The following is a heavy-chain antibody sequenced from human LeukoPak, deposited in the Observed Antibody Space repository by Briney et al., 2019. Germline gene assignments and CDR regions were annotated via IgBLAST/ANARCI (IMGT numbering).Heavy chain of an antibody. CDR1: GFTFSRYW. CDR2: IKHDGSET. Sequence: GGSLRLSCAASGFTFSRYWMSWVRQAPGKGLECVANIKHDGSETFYVDSVKGRFTISRGNAKNSLYVQMNSLRAEDTAVYYCARGDDYGDYKHDYFDYWGQGTLVTVSS. D-gene: IGHD4-17*01. CDR3: ARGDDYGDYKHDYFDY. V-gene: IGHV3-7*01. J-gene: IGHJ4*02.